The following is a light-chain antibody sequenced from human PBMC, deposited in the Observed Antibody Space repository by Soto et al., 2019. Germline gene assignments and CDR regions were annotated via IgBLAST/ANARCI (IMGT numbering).Light chain of an antibody. CDR3: ASHGDSTAV. J-gene: IGLJ1*01. Sequence: QSALTQPPSASGSPGQSVTIPCTGTSSDVGAYNYVSWYQQHPGKAPKLVIYEVSKRPSGVPDRFSGSKSGNTASLTVSGLQGEEDADYYCASHGDSTAVFGTGTKLTVL. CDR2: EVS. V-gene: IGLV2-8*01. CDR1: SSDVGAYNY.